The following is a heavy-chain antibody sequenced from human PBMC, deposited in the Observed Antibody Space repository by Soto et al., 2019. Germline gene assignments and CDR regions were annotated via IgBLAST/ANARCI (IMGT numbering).Heavy chain of an antibody. J-gene: IGHJ4*02. V-gene: IGHV3-30*18. CDR2: ISYDGSNK. Sequence: PGGSLRLSCAASGFTFSSYGMHWVRQAPGKGLEWVAVISYDGSNKYYADSVKGRFTISRDNSKNTLYLQMNSLRAEDTAVYYCAKGRDDDSSGYYTAFDYWGQGTLVTVSS. CDR1: GFTFSSYG. CDR3: AKGRDDDSSGYYTAFDY. D-gene: IGHD3-22*01.